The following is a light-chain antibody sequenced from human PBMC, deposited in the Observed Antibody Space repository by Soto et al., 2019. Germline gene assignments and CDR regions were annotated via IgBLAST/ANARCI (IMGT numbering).Light chain of an antibody. V-gene: IGKV1-17*01. CDR2: DAS. J-gene: IGKJ1*01. CDR3: LQHNSYPRT. Sequence: DVEMTQSPSSLSASVGDRVPITCQASQDIKKYVNWYQQKPGKAPKLLIFDASTLKTGVPSRFRGSGSGTEFTLTISSLPPEDFETYYCLQHNSYPRTFGQGTKVDIK. CDR1: QDIKKY.